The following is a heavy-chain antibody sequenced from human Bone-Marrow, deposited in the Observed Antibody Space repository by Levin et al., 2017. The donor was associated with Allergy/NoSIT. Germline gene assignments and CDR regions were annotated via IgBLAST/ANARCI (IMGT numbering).Heavy chain of an antibody. CDR2: IYSSGDT. D-gene: IGHD2-15*01. J-gene: IGHJ4*02. Sequence: SETLSLTCTVSNDSVSSYYWTWIRQPPGKGLEWLGYIYSSGDTKYNPSLNSRITMSMDTAKNQFSLRLNSLTAADTAIYYCVRESYGYYFDFWGQGTLVTVSS. CDR3: VRESYGYYFDF. V-gene: IGHV4-59*02. CDR1: NDSVSSYY.